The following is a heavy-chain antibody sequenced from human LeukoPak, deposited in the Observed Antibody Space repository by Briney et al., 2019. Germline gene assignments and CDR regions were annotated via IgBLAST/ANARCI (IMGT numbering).Heavy chain of an antibody. V-gene: IGHV4-38-2*02. Sequence: NPSETLSLTCTVSGYSIASGYLWGWIRQTPEKGLEWIATIYHSGRTYYNLSLKSRVTISMDTSRNQFSLKVTSVTAAETALYFCARGGPWELSHRDYFDYWGQGTLVTVSS. CDR2: IYHSGRT. D-gene: IGHD1-26*01. CDR3: ARGGPWELSHRDYFDY. J-gene: IGHJ4*02. CDR1: GYSIASGYL.